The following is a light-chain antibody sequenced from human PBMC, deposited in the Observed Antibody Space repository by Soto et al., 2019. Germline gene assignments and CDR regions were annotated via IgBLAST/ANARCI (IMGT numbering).Light chain of an antibody. CDR2: EAT. V-gene: IGLV2-23*01. CDR3: CSYAGGNTHVL. CDR1: SSDVGSYKH. J-gene: IGLJ2*01. Sequence: QSVLTQPASVSGSPGQSITISCTGTSSDVGSYKHVSWYQQYPGKAPKLMIYEATKRPSWVSNRFSGSKSGNTASLTISGLQAEDEADYYCCSYAGGNTHVLFGGGTKLTVL.